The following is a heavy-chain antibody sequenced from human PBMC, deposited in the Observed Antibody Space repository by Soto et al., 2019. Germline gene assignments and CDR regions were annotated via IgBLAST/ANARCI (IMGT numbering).Heavy chain of an antibody. CDR3: ARDLRSNGFGEYYFDY. CDR1: GGSINSSNYF. J-gene: IGHJ4*02. V-gene: IGHV4-31*03. D-gene: IGHD3-10*01. CDR2: IYYSGNT. Sequence: QVQLQEPGPGLVKPSQTLSLTCTVSGGSINSSNYFWTWIRQHPGEGLDWIGYIYYSGNTYYNPSLESRVTISVDTSKNQFSLKLSSVTAADTAVYYCARDLRSNGFGEYYFDYWGQGALVTVSS.